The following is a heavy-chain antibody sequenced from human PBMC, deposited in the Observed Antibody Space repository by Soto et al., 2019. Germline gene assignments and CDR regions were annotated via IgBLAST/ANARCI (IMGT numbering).Heavy chain of an antibody. CDR2: IIPIFGTV. Sequence: SVKVSCKASGGTFSSYAISWVRQAPGQGLEWMGGIIPIFGTVNYAQKFQGRVTITADESTSTAYMELSSLRSEDTAVYYCARGLCSGGDCPSIRPPWFDPWGQGTLVTVSS. D-gene: IGHD2-21*02. CDR1: GGTFSSYA. V-gene: IGHV1-69*13. J-gene: IGHJ5*02. CDR3: ARGLCSGGDCPSIRPPWFDP.